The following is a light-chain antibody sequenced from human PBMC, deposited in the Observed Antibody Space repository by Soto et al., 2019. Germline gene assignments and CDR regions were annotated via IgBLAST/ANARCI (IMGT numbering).Light chain of an antibody. V-gene: IGKV3-20*01. CDR3: HQSDSSLT. J-gene: IGKJ1*01. CDR2: ATS. Sequence: EIVLTQSPGTLSLSPGERATLSCRASQSVGSSYLAWYQQKPGQAPRLLMYATSSRATGIPDRFSGSGSGTDFTLTISRLEHEDFAVYYCHQSDSSLTFGQGTRVEIK. CDR1: QSVGSSY.